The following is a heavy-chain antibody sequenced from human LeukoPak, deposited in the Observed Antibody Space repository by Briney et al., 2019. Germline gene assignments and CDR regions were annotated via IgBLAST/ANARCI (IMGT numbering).Heavy chain of an antibody. V-gene: IGHV3-48*03. Sequence: GGSLRLSCVASGFTFSSYEMNWVRQAPGKGLEWVSCISSSASTIYYADSVKGRFTISRDNAKNSLFLQMNSLRAEDTAVYYCARDFSGTSDYWGQGTLVTVSS. CDR1: GFTFSSYE. CDR2: ISSSASTI. CDR3: ARDFSGTSDY. D-gene: IGHD4-23*01. J-gene: IGHJ4*02.